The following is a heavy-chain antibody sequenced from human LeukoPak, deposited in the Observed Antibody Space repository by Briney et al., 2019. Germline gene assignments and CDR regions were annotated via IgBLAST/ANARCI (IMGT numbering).Heavy chain of an antibody. Sequence: PSETLSPTCAVYGGSFSGYYWSWIRQPPGKGLGWIGEINHSGSTNYNPSLKSRVTISVDTSKNQFSLKLSSVTTADTAVYYCARGSLLYYYDSSGYSDYWGQGTLVTVSS. V-gene: IGHV4-34*01. J-gene: IGHJ4*02. CDR3: ARGSLLYYYDSSGYSDY. CDR1: GGSFSGYY. CDR2: INHSGST. D-gene: IGHD3-22*01.